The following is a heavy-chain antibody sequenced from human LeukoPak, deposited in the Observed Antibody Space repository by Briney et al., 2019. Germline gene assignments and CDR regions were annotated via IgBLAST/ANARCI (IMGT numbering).Heavy chain of an antibody. J-gene: IGHJ4*02. CDR3: ASVCIVGGVTDVFLDY. D-gene: IGHD1-26*01. CDR2: IIGDGSVT. V-gene: IGHV3-74*01. CDR1: GLPFRSFW. Sequence: PGGSLRLSCTASGLPFRSFWMHWVRQAPGKGLVWVSRIIGDGSVTDSADSVKDRFTISTDNAKNTLYLQMNSLRDEDSAVYYCASVCIVGGVTDVFLDYWGQGTLVTVSS.